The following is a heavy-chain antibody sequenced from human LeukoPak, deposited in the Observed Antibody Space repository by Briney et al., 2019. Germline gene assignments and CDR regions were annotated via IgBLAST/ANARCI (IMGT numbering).Heavy chain of an antibody. J-gene: IGHJ3*02. CDR3: ARDSRRDDVFDI. CDR1: DGSISSYY. Sequence: PSESLSLTYTVSDGSISSYYWSWIRQPPGKGLEWIGYIYYSGSTNYNPSLKSRVTISVDTSKNQFSLRLSSVTAADTAVYYCARDSRRDDVFDIWGQGTMVTVSS. V-gene: IGHV4-59*01. CDR2: IYYSGST.